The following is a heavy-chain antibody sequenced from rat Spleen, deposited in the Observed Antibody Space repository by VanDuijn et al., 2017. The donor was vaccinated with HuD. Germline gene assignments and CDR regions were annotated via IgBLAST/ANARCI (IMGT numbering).Heavy chain of an antibody. V-gene: IGHV5S13*01. CDR1: GFTFSNYD. CDR2: ISTGADNT. J-gene: IGHJ3*01. Sequence: EVQLVESGGGLMQPGRSLKLSCAASGFTFSNYDMAWVRQSPTKGLEWIASISTGADNTYYRDSVKGRFTVSRDDTNNTHYLQMDSLRGENTATYYDGMRGGLRNWFDSWGQGTLVTVSS. CDR3: GMRGGLRNWFDS. D-gene: IGHD1-1*01.